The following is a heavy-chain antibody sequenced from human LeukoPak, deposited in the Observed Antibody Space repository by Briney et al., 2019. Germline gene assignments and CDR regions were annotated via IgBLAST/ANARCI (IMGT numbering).Heavy chain of an antibody. CDR3: ATVAVLRYFDRAGMDV. D-gene: IGHD3-9*01. CDR1: GYTLTELS. V-gene: IGHV1-24*01. CDR2: FDPEDGET. Sequence: ASVKVSCKVSGYTLTELSMHWVRQAPGKGLEWMGGFDPEDGETIYAQKFQGRVTMTEDSSTDTAYMELSSLRSEDTAVYYCATVAVLRYFDRAGMDVWGQGTTVTVSS. J-gene: IGHJ6*02.